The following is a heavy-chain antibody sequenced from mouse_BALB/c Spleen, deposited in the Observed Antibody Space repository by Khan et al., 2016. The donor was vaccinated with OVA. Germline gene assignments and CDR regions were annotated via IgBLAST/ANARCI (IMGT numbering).Heavy chain of an antibody. CDR1: GFTFSSFV. D-gene: IGHD2-1*01. Sequence: EVELVESGGGLVEPGGSLKLSCAASGFTFSSFVMSWVRQTPEKRLEWVATISSAATYTYYPDSIKGRFTISRDNAKNTLYLHMNSLGSDDTAIYYCTNGNYGWFAYWGLGTLVTVST. CDR2: ISSAATYT. J-gene: IGHJ3*01. V-gene: IGHV5-9-1*01. CDR3: TNGNYGWFAY.